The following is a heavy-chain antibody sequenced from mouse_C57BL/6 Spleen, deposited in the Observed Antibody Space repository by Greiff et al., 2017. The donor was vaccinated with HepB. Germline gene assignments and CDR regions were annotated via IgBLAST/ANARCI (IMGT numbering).Heavy chain of an antibody. D-gene: IGHD2-4*01. J-gene: IGHJ2*01. Sequence: FLHPFFSLILSFSSSLFTFTYYYIIFFLHPPFNSLEFFFFIINKANGYTTYYISSFNFRFTISRYNSQSILYLQMNALIAEYSATYYCARYEGFYYDYDGGWFGYWGQGTTLTVSS. CDR3: ARYEGFYYDYDGGWFGY. V-gene: IGHV7-3*01. CDR2: IINKANGYTT. CDR1: LFTFTYYY.